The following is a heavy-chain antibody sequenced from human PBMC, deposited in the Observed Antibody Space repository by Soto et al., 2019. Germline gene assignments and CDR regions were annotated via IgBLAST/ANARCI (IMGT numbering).Heavy chain of an antibody. CDR3: ARGRRVRKSGRGSGYCSSSSCYGGFDP. J-gene: IGHJ5*02. V-gene: IGHV4-34*01. D-gene: IGHD2-2*03. Sequence: SETLSLTCAVYGGSFSGYYWSWIRQPPGKGLEWIGEINHSGSTNYNPSLKSRVTISVDTSKNQFSLKLSSVTAADTAVYYCARGRRVRKSGRGSGYCSSSSCYGGFDPWGQGTLVTVSS. CDR2: INHSGST. CDR1: GGSFSGYY.